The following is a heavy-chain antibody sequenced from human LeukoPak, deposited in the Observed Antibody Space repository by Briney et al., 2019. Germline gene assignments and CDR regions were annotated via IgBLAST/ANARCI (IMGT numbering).Heavy chain of an antibody. V-gene: IGHV4-4*02. J-gene: IGHJ4*02. CDR3: AASTVMNEYCFDS. CDR2: IYHSGTT. D-gene: IGHD4-17*01. Sequence: PSETLSLTCGVSGGSMSSTKWWSWVRQPPGRGLEWIGEIYHSGTTNYNPSLKSRITISVDKSKNQVSLTLSSVTAAHTAVYYCAASTVMNEYCFDSWAQGTLVTVSS. CDR1: GGSMSSTKW.